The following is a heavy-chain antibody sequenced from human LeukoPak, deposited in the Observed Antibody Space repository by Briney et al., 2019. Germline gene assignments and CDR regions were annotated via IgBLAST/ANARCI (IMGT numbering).Heavy chain of an antibody. V-gene: IGHV3-9*01. Sequence: PGRSLRLSCTASGFTFDDYGIHWVRQAQGKGLEGVAGISWNGNSEDYADSVKGRFTISRDNAKNSLFLQMNSLRTEDTSVYYCAKASGYYYHSVTFDNWGRGTLVTVSS. J-gene: IGHJ4*02. D-gene: IGHD3-3*01. CDR3: AKASGYYYHSVTFDN. CDR2: ISWNGNSE. CDR1: GFTFDDYG.